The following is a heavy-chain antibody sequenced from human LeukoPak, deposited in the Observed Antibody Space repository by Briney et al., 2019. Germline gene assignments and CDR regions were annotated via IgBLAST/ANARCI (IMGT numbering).Heavy chain of an antibody. CDR2: IIPIFGTA. CDR1: GGTFSSYA. D-gene: IGHD3-22*01. V-gene: IGHV1-69*05. J-gene: IGHJ5*02. CDR3: ARDHYDSSGYYPRRYNWFDP. Sequence: GASVKVSCKASGGTFSSYAICWVRQAPGQGLEWMGGIIPIFGTANYAQKFQGRVTITTDESTSTAYMELSSLRSEDTAVYYCARDHYDSSGYYPRRYNWFDPWGQGTLVTVSS.